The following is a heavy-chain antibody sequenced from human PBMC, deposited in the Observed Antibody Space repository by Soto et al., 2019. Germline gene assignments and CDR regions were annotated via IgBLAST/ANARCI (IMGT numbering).Heavy chain of an antibody. CDR1: GGTFSSYT. V-gene: IGHV1-69*04. Sequence: ASVKVSCKASGGTFSSYTISWVRQAPGQGLEWMGRIIPILGIANYAQKFQGRVTITADKSTSTAYMELISLRSEDTAVYYCARDPRGDSSGYAGYWGQGTLVTVSS. J-gene: IGHJ4*02. D-gene: IGHD3-22*01. CDR3: ARDPRGDSSGYAGY. CDR2: IIPILGIA.